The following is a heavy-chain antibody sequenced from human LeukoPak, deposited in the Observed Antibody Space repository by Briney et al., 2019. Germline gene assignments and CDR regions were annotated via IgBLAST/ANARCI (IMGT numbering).Heavy chain of an antibody. J-gene: IGHJ4*02. CDR3: AVTHPSSGWYSY. Sequence: GGSLRLSCAASGFTFSSYWMHWVRQAPGKGLVWVSRINSDGSSTSYADSVRGRFTISRDNAKNTLYLQMNRLRAEDTAVYYCAVTHPSSGWYSYWGQGTLVTVSS. D-gene: IGHD6-19*01. CDR2: INSDGSST. CDR1: GFTFSSYW. V-gene: IGHV3-74*01.